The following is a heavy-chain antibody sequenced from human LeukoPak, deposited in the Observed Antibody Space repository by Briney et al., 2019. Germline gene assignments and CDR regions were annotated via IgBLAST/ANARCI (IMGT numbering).Heavy chain of an antibody. D-gene: IGHD3-9*01. V-gene: IGHV5-51*01. CDR1: GYTFTNYW. J-gene: IGHJ4*02. Sequence: GEPLKISCKGSGYTFTNYWIAWVRQMPGRGPEWMAIIYPGDSNTRYSPSFQGQITISADKSISTAYLQWSSLKASDTAMYYCARQGMHYNFLTGYYSYYLDYWGQGTLVTVSS. CDR3: ARQGMHYNFLTGYYSYYLDY. CDR2: IYPGDSNT.